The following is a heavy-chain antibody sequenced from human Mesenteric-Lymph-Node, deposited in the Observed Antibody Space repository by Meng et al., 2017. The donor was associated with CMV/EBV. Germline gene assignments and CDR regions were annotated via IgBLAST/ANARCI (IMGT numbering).Heavy chain of an antibody. CDR2: INPSDGGT. Sequence: ASVKVSCKASGGTFNSYDFTWVRQAPGHGLEWMAIINPSDGGTQYARKFQGRVTMTRNTSISTAYMELSSLRSEDTAVYYCGLQRTGFDPWGQGTLVTVSS. J-gene: IGHJ5*02. CDR3: GLQRTGFDP. D-gene: IGHD5-24*01. V-gene: IGHV1-46*02. CDR1: GGTFNSYD.